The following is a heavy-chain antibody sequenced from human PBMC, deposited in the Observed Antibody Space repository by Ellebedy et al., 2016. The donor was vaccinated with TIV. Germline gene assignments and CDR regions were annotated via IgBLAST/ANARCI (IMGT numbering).Heavy chain of an antibody. Sequence: GESLKISXVASGFSFSIRTMSWVRLAPGKGPEWVSSIVGRSGGTYYADFVQGRFTITRDDVKNTLYLQMHSLRAEDTAVYYCARGHYYDDSGYPLYFHHWGQGTLVIVAS. V-gene: IGHV3-23*01. CDR3: ARGHYYDDSGYPLYFHH. CDR2: IVGRSGGT. J-gene: IGHJ1*01. CDR1: GFSFSIRT. D-gene: IGHD3-22*01.